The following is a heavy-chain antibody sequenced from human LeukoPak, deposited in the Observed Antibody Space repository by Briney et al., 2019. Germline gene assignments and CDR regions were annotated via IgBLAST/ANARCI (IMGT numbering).Heavy chain of an antibody. CDR3: AGGRFLWSGYFGWFDP. V-gene: IGHV4-34*01. Sequence: SETLSLTCAVYGGSFSGYYWSWIRQPPGKGLEWIGEINHSGSTNYNPSLKSRVTISVDTSKNQFSLKLSSVTAADTAVYYCAGGRFLWSGYFGWFDPWGQGTLVTVSS. D-gene: IGHD3-3*01. J-gene: IGHJ5*02. CDR1: GGSFSGYY. CDR2: INHSGST.